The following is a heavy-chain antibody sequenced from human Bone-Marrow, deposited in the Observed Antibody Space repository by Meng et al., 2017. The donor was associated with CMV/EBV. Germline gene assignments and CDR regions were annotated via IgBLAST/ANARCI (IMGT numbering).Heavy chain of an antibody. D-gene: IGHD2-21*01. CDR3: ARDSPAYCGGDCYSNGMDV. J-gene: IGHJ6*02. V-gene: IGHV6-1*01. CDR1: GDSVPSNSAA. CDR2: TYYRSKWYN. Sequence: SQTLSLTCAISGDSVPSNSAAWNWIRQSPSKGLEWLGRTYYRSKWYNDYAVSVKSRITINPDTSKNQFSLQLNSVTPEDTAVYYCARDSPAYCGGDCYSNGMDVWGQGTTVTGSS.